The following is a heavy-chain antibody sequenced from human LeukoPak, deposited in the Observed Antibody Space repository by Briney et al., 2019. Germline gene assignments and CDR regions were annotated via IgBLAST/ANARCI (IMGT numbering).Heavy chain of an antibody. J-gene: IGHJ3*02. CDR3: AKDIGIRGAFDI. D-gene: IGHD1-14*01. V-gene: IGHV3-9*01. CDR2: ISWNSGSI. CDR1: GFTFDDYA. Sequence: GGSLRLSCAASGFTFDDYAMHWVRQAPGKGLEWVSGISWNSGSIDYADSVKGRFTISRDNAKNSLYLQMYSLRAEDTALYYCAKDIGIRGAFDIWGQGTMVTVPS.